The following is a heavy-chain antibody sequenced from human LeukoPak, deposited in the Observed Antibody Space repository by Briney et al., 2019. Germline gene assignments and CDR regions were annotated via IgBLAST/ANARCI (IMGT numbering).Heavy chain of an antibody. Sequence: GESLKISCKGSGYSFTSYWIGWVRQMPGKGLEWMGIIYPGDSDTRYSPSFQGQVTISADKSISTAYLQWSSLKASDTAMYYCARQSYYGSGSYGNYNWFDPWGQGTLVTVSS. CDR1: GYSFTSYW. V-gene: IGHV5-51*01. J-gene: IGHJ5*02. CDR2: IYPGDSDT. CDR3: ARQSYYGSGSYGNYNWFDP. D-gene: IGHD3-10*01.